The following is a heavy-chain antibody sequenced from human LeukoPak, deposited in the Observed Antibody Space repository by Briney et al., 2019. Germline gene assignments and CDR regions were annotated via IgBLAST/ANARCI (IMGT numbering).Heavy chain of an antibody. J-gene: IGHJ5*02. D-gene: IGHD2-15*01. CDR1: GFTFREYS. CDR3: AKGGYTTWFDP. CDR2: IRSNGRDT. Sequence: GGSLRLSCAASGFTFREYSMSWVRQAPGKGLEWVSNIRSNGRDTYYIDSVKGRFTISRDNSKNTVYLEMSSLRVEDTGVYCCAKGGYTTWFDPWGQGTLVTVSS. V-gene: IGHV3-23*01.